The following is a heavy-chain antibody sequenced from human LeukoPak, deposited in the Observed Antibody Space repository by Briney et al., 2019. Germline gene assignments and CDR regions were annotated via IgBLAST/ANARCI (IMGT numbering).Heavy chain of an antibody. CDR3: AKGPVSRSGWYANDY. J-gene: IGHJ4*02. V-gene: IGHV3-23*01. CDR2: ISDSSDST. Sequence: GGSLRLSCAASGFSFSEYAMSWVRQAPGKGLDWVSVISDSSDSTYYADSVKGRFTITRDNSKKTLHLQMNSLRVEDTAVYYCAKGPVSRSGWYANDYWGRGTHVTVSS. D-gene: IGHD6-19*01. CDR1: GFSFSEYA.